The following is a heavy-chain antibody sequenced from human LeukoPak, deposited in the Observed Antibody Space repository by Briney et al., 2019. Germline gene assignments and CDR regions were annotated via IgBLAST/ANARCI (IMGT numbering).Heavy chain of an antibody. V-gene: IGHV3-48*01. D-gene: IGHD1-26*01. CDR1: EFTFSSYS. CDR3: ARSRGNSGSYPLDY. CDR2: ISSSSSTI. Sequence: GGSLRLSCAASEFTFSSYSMNWVRQAPGKGLEWVSYISSSSSTIYYAESVKGRFTISRDNAKNSLYLQMNSLRVEDTAVYYCARSRGNSGSYPLDYWGQGTLVTVSS. J-gene: IGHJ4*02.